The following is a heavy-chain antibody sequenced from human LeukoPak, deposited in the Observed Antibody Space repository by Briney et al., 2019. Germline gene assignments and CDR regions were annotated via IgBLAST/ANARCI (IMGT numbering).Heavy chain of an antibody. CDR2: INPNSGGT. CDR1: GYTFTNYY. D-gene: IGHD3-10*01. V-gene: IGHV1-2*02. Sequence: ASVKVSCKSSGYTFTNYYIHWVRHAPGQGLQWMGWINPNSGGTKYAQNFQGRVTMTRDTSISTAYMELSSLRSDDTAVYYCAKDHYALGSYYKVESDYWGQGTLVTVSS. J-gene: IGHJ4*02. CDR3: AKDHYALGSYYKVESDY.